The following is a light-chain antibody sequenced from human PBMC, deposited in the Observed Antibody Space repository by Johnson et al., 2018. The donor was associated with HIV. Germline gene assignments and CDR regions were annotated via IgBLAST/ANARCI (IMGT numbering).Light chain of an antibody. CDR3: AAWDDSLNCQV. Sequence: QSVLTQPPSVSAAPGQKVTISCSGSSSNIGNNYVSWYQQLPGTAPKLLIYRNNQRPSGVPDRFSGSKSGTSASLAISGLQAEDEADYYCAAWDDSLNCQVFGTGTKVTVL. J-gene: IGLJ1*01. CDR1: SSNIGNNY. CDR2: RNN. V-gene: IGLV1-47*01.